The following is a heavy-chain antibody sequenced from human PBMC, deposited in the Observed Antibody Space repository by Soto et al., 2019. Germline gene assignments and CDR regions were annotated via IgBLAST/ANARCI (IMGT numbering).Heavy chain of an antibody. CDR2: IFPGDSDT. CDR1: GYSFTSYW. CDR3: GRGNYGSGSYYKGWFDP. Sequence: PGESLKISCKGSGYSFTSYWTAWVRQMPGKGLEWMGIIFPGDSDTRYSPSFQGQVTISADKSISTAYLQWSSLKASDTAIYYCGRGNYGSGSYYKGWFDPWGQGTLVTVSS. V-gene: IGHV5-51*01. D-gene: IGHD3-10*01. J-gene: IGHJ5*02.